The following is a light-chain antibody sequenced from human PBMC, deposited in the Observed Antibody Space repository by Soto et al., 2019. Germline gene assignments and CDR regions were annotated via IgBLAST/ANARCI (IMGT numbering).Light chain of an antibody. CDR2: DAS. CDR3: QQLDSLPPYT. Sequence: IQLTQSPPSLSESEGDRVTITCQASDDIKNYLNWYQQKPGKAPKLLIYDASNLETGVPSRFSGSGAGTDFTFTIGSLQPEDVATYYCQQLDSLPPYTFGQGNKVEIK. V-gene: IGKV1-33*01. J-gene: IGKJ2*01. CDR1: DDIKNY.